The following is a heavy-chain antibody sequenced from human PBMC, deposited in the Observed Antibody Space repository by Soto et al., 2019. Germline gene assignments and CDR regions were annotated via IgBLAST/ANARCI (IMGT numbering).Heavy chain of an antibody. Sequence: QVQLVQSGAEVKKPGSSVKVSCKASGGTFSSYAISWVRQAPGQGLEWMGGIIPIFGTANYAQKFQGRVTITADESTSTAYMELSSLRSEDTDVYYCAGEVGATLDYYYGMDVWGQGTTVTVSS. D-gene: IGHD1-26*01. CDR1: GGTFSSYA. V-gene: IGHV1-69*12. CDR2: IIPIFGTA. J-gene: IGHJ6*02. CDR3: AGEVGATLDYYYGMDV.